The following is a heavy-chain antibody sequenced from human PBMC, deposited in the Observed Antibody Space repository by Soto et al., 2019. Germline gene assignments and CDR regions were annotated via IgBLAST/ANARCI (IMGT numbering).Heavy chain of an antibody. CDR2: INPRDGST. CDR1: GYTFTNHY. Sequence: QVHLVQSGAEVRQPGASVKVSCKASGYTFTNHYMHWVRQAPGQGLEWMGVINPRDGSTIYAQKFRGRLAMTREMSTTTLYMELSSLRSEDTALYYCARDFRDGTTAWDYGGQGTRVTVSS. CDR3: ARDFRDGTTAWDY. D-gene: IGHD1-1*01. J-gene: IGHJ4*02. V-gene: IGHV1-46*01.